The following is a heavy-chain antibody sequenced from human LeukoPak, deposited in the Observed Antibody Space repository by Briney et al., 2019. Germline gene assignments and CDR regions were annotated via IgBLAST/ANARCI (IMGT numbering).Heavy chain of an antibody. Sequence: SVKVSCKASGGTFSSYAISWVRQAPGQGLEWMGGIIPILGTANYAQKFQGRVTITADESTSTAYMELSSLRSEDTAVYYCARGTMVRGVIEAVDYWGQGTLVTVSS. V-gene: IGHV1-69*13. J-gene: IGHJ4*02. CDR2: IIPILGTA. CDR3: ARGTMVRGVIEAVDY. CDR1: GGTFSSYA. D-gene: IGHD3-10*01.